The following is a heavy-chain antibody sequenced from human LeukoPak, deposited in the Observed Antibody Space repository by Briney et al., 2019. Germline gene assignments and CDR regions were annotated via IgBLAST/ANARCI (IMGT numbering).Heavy chain of an antibody. D-gene: IGHD2-15*01. CDR2: IYYSGST. Sequence: PSETLSLTCTVSGGSISSYYWSWIRQPPGKGLEWIGYIYYSGSTNYNPSLKSRVAISVDTSKNQFSLKLSSVTAADTAVYYCARAVVYCSGGSCSRNFDYWGQGTLVTVSS. CDR1: GGSISSYY. V-gene: IGHV4-59*01. J-gene: IGHJ4*02. CDR3: ARAVVYCSGGSCSRNFDY.